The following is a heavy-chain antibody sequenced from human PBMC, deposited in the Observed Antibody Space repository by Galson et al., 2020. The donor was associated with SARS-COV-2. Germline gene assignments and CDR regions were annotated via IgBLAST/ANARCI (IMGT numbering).Heavy chain of an antibody. J-gene: IGHJ4*02. D-gene: IGHD6-6*01. CDR1: GFSLSTGGLG. V-gene: IGHV2-5*02. Sequence: SGPTLVKPTQTLSLTCTFSGFSLSTGGLGVGWVRQPPGKALEWLAIVYWDDDRRYSPALKSRLTITKDTSKNQVVLTMTNMDPADTATYYCADAPDSTSSPFAYWGQGALVTVSS. CDR2: VYWDDDR. CDR3: ADAPDSTSSPFAY.